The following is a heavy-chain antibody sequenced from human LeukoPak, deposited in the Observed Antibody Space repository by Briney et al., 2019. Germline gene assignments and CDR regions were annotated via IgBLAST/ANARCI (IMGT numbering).Heavy chain of an antibody. CDR2: IWYDGSNK. CDR3: ARVLDGYTDY. D-gene: IGHD5-24*01. J-gene: IGHJ4*02. Sequence: PGRSLRLSCAASGFNFRSYGMHWVRQAPGKGLEWVAVIWYDGSNKYYADSVKGRFTISRDNSKNTLYLQMNSLRAEDTAVYYCARVLDGYTDYWGQGTLVTVSS. CDR1: GFNFRSYG. V-gene: IGHV3-33*01.